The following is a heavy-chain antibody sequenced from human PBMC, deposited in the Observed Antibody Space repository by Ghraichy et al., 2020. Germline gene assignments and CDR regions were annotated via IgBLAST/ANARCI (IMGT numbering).Heavy chain of an antibody. CDR3: AKTRKNGYNSVNN. Sequence: ESLNISCAASGFTFTNYAMSWVRQAPGKGLEWVSSISGSGIGTYYADSVKGRFTISRDNSKNTVSLQMNSLKAEDTAVYYCAKTRKNGYNSVNNWGQGTLVTVSS. CDR1: GFTFTNYA. CDR2: ISGSGIGT. J-gene: IGHJ4*02. V-gene: IGHV3-23*01. D-gene: IGHD5-24*01.